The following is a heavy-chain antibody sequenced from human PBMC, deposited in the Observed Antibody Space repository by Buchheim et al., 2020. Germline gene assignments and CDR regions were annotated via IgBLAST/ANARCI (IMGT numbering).Heavy chain of an antibody. V-gene: IGHV3-30*18. CDR2: ISYDGNKK. CDR1: GFAFKNYG. D-gene: IGHD3-10*01. CDR3: AKAYYYGGGDYYSRLGYFFGMDV. J-gene: IGHJ6*02. Sequence: VQVVESGGGVVQPGGPLRLSCGASGFAFKNYGMHWVRQAPGKGLEWVAVISYDGNKKFYGDSVKGRFTISRDNSKNTLYLQMNSLRAEDTAVYYCAKAYYYGGGDYYSRLGYFFGMDVWGPGTT.